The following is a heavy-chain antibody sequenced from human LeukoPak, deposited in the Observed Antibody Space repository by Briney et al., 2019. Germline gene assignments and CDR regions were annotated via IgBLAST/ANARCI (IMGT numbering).Heavy chain of an antibody. J-gene: IGHJ5*02. CDR3: AKSLDRALADIWFDP. D-gene: IGHD6-19*01. Sequence: SETPSLTCTVSGGSISTYYWSWIRQPPGKGLEWIGYNSGLTIYNPTLKSRVTISVDTSKNQFSLTLRSLTAADTAMYYCAKSLDRALADIWFDPWGQGTLVTVSS. CDR2: NSGLT. V-gene: IGHV4-59*03. CDR1: GGSISTYY.